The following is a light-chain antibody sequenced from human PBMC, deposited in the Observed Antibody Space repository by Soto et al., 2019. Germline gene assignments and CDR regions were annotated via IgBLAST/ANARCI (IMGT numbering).Light chain of an antibody. CDR2: EVT. J-gene: IGLJ2*01. V-gene: IGLV2-8*01. CDR3: SSYAGINNLI. CDR1: SSDVGGYKY. Sequence: QSVLTQPPSASGSPGQSVTISCTGTSSDVGGYKYVSWYQQHPGKAPKLMIYEVTKRPSGVPDRFSGSKSGSTASLTVSGLRAEDEGDYYCSSYAGINNLIFGGGTKLTVL.